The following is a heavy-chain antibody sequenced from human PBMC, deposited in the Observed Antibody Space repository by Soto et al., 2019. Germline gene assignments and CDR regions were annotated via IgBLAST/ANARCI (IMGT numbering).Heavy chain of an antibody. V-gene: IGHV3-23*01. CDR1: GFTFSSFA. J-gene: IGHJ4*02. Sequence: GGSLRLSCAASGFTFSSFAMSWVRQAPGKGLEWVSAIRGGGGGTYYADSVKGRFTISRDNSKNTQYLQMNSLRAGDTAVYYCARVLGGSGSPVDYWGQGTLVTVSS. CDR2: IRGGGGGT. D-gene: IGHD2-15*01. CDR3: ARVLGGSGSPVDY.